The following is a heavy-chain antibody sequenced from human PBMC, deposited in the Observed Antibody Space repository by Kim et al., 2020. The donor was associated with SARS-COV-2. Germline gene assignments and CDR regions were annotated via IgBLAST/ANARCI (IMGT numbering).Heavy chain of an antibody. CDR3: ARDGYYDGSEPRFDY. D-gene: IGHD3-10*01. V-gene: IGHV3-48*01. Sequence: SVKEHFTISRDNAKSSLYLQMNSLRGEDTAVYYCARDGYYDGSEPRFDYWGQGTLVTVSS. J-gene: IGHJ4*02.